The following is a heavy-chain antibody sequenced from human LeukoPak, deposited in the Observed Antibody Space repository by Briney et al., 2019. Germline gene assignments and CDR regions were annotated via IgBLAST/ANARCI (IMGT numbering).Heavy chain of an antibody. CDR3: ARSYSSGWYEIWDY. V-gene: IGHV3-48*03. J-gene: IGHJ4*02. D-gene: IGHD6-19*01. Sequence: QPGGSLRLSCAAPGFTFSSFEMNWVRQAPGKGLEWVSYISSSGSTIYYADSVKGRFTISRDNAKNSLYLQMNSLRAEDTAVYYCARSYSSGWYEIWDYWGQGTLVTVSS. CDR1: GFTFSSFE. CDR2: ISSSGSTI.